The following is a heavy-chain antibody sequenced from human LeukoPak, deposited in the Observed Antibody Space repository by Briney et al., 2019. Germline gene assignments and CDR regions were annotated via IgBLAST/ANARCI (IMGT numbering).Heavy chain of an antibody. CDR2: ISWNSGSI. CDR1: GFTFSSYA. Sequence: QSGGSLRLSCAASGFTFSSYAMSWVRQAPGKGLEWVSGISWNSGSIGYADSVKGRFTVSRDNAKNSLYLQMNSLRAEDTALYYCAKAPDTAMVAYYFEYWGQGVLVTVSS. CDR3: AKAPDTAMVAYYFEY. D-gene: IGHD5-18*01. J-gene: IGHJ4*02. V-gene: IGHV3-9*01.